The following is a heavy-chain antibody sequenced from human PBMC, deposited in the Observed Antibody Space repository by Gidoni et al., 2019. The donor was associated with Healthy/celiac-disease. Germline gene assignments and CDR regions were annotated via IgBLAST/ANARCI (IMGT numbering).Heavy chain of an antibody. CDR2: ISYDGSNK. D-gene: IGHD2-15*01. V-gene: IGHV3-30-3*01. J-gene: IGHJ4*02. Sequence: QVQLVESGGGVVQPGRSLILSWAASGFTFSSYAMPWVRQAPGKGLEWVAVISYDGSNKYYADSVKGRFTISRDNSKNTLYLQMNSLRAEDTAVYYCAREVAATLDYWGQGTLVTVSS. CDR1: GFTFSSYA. CDR3: AREVAATLDY.